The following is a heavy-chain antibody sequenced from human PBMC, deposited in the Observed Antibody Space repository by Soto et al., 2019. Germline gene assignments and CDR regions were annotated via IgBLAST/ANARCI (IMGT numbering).Heavy chain of an antibody. Sequence: ASVKVSFKASGYTFTSYAMRWVRQAPGQRLEWMGWINAGNGNTKYSQKFQGRVTITRDTSASTAYMELSSLRSEDTAVYYCARGGIWFGDSHYFDYWGQGTLVTVSS. CDR1: GYTFTSYA. CDR3: ARGGIWFGDSHYFDY. V-gene: IGHV1-3*01. CDR2: INAGNGNT. D-gene: IGHD3-10*01. J-gene: IGHJ4*02.